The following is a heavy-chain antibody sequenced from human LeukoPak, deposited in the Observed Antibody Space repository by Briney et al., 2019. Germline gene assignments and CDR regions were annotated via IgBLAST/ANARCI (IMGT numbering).Heavy chain of an antibody. D-gene: IGHD6-19*01. CDR2: IIPIFGTA. CDR1: GGTFSSYA. CDR3: AGGWYFYYYGMDV. J-gene: IGHJ6*02. V-gene: IGHV1-69*13. Sequence: GASVKVSCKASGGTFSSYAISWVRQAPGQGLEWMGGIIPIFGTANYAQKFQGRVTITADESTGTAYMELSSLRSEDTAVYYCAGGWYFYYYGMDVWGQGTTVTVSS.